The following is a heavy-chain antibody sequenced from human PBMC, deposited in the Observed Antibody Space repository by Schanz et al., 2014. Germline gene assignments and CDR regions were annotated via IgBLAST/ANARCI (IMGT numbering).Heavy chain of an antibody. J-gene: IGHJ4*02. D-gene: IGHD2-15*01. CDR1: GLTFSDYY. Sequence: VQLVESGGGLVKPGGSLRLSCAASGLTFSDYYMSWIRQAPGKGLEWVAVVCYDGSKKYYADSVKGRFTISRDNSKNTLYLQMNSLRVEDTAVYYCVKDDRGDVVVVAANYWGQGTLVTVSS. V-gene: IGHV3-30*18. CDR2: VCYDGSKK. CDR3: VKDDRGDVVVVAANY.